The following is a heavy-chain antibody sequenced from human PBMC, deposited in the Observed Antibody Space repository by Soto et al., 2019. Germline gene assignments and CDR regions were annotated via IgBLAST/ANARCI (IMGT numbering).Heavy chain of an antibody. CDR3: ARGYFDRLLAENYFDY. CDR2: INAGKSNT. V-gene: IGHV1-3*01. CDR1: GYTFTSYA. J-gene: IGHJ4*02. D-gene: IGHD3-9*01. Sequence: QVRLVQSGAAVKKPGASVKVSCKASGYTFTSYAMHWVRQAPGQRLERMGWINAGKSNTKYSQKFQGRVTITRDTSASTAYMELSSHRSEVTAVYYCARGYFDRLLAENYFDYWGQGTLVTVSP.